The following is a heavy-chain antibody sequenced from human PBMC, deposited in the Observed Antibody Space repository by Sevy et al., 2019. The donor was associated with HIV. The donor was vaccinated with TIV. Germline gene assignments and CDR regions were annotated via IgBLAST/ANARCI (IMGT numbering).Heavy chain of an antibody. V-gene: IGHV3-48*03. CDR3: ARVDANYDKGFDP. J-gene: IGHJ5*02. CDR1: GFTFRSYE. D-gene: IGHD3-22*01. CDR2: ISSSGSII. Sequence: GGSLRLSCEASGFTFRSYEMNWVRQAPGKGLEWVSSISSSGSIIYYADSVKGRFTISRDDAKNSLYMQMNSLRAEDTAVYYCARVDANYDKGFDPWGQGTLVTVSS.